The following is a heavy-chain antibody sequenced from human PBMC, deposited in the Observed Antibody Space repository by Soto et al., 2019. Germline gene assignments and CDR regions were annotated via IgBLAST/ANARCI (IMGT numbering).Heavy chain of an antibody. D-gene: IGHD2-15*01. Sequence: EVQRLEAGGGLVHPGGSLRLSCADSGFNFSNYAMNWVRQAPGKWLEWDAAISGSGGATYYADSVKGRFTLSRDNSENTLRLQMNRLRGEDTAVYYCAKDVAAVAPNWFDPWGQGTLVTFSS. CDR3: AKDVAAVAPNWFDP. CDR1: GFNFSNYA. V-gene: IGHV3-23*01. J-gene: IGHJ5*02. CDR2: ISGSGGAT.